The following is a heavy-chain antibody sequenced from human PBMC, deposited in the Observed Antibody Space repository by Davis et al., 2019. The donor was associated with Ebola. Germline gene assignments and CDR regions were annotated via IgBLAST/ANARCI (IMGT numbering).Heavy chain of an antibody. J-gene: IGHJ4*02. CDR2: INHSGST. V-gene: IGHV4-34*01. CDR1: ARSFSAYY. D-gene: IGHD3-10*01. Sequence: MPSETLSLTCAVYARSFSAYYWSWIRQPPGKGLEWIGEINHSGSTNYNPSLKSRVTISVDTSKNQFSLKLSSVTAADTAVYYCARVRCYGSGSPIDYWGQGTLVTVSS. CDR3: ARVRCYGSGSPIDY.